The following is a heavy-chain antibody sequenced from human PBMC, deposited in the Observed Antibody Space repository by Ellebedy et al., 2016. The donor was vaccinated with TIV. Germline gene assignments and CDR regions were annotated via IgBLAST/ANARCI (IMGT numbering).Heavy chain of an antibody. V-gene: IGHV4-59*13. CDR3: ARGRESDYFDY. Sequence: SETLSLXCTVSGGSISSYYWTWIRQPPGKGLEWMGYIYYSGSTNYNPSLKSRVTISVDTSKNQFSLKLGSVTAADTAVYYCARGRESDYFDYWGQGTLVTVSS. CDR2: IYYSGST. J-gene: IGHJ4*01. CDR1: GGSISSYY.